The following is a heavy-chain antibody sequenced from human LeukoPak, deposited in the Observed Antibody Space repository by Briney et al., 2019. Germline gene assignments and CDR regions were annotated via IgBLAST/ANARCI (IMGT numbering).Heavy chain of an antibody. J-gene: IGHJ3*02. D-gene: IGHD2-2*01. CDR2: IYYSGST. CDR3: ASEGGYCISTSCYWGRAFDI. Sequence: PSETLSLTCTVSGGSISSYYWSWIRQPPGKGLEWIGYIYYSGSTNYNPSLKSRVTISVDTSKNQSSLKLSSVTAADTAVYYCASEGGYCISTSCYWGRAFDIWGQGTMVTVSS. V-gene: IGHV4-59*01. CDR1: GGSISSYY.